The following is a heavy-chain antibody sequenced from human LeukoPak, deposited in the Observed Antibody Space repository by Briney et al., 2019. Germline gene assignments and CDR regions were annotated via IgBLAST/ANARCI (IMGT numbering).Heavy chain of an antibody. J-gene: IGHJ3*02. CDR1: GGSISSYY. CDR2: IYYSGST. D-gene: IGHD3-10*01. Sequence: SETLSLTCTVSGGSISSYYWSWIRQPPGKGLEWIGYIYYSGSTNYNPSLKSRVTISVDTSKNQFSLKLSSVTAADTAVYYCARSPGYGSGRSYISRRDAFDIWGQGTMVTVSS. CDR3: ARSPGYGSGRSYISRRDAFDI. V-gene: IGHV4-59*01.